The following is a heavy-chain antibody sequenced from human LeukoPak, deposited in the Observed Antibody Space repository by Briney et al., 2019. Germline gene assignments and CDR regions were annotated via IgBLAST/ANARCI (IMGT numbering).Heavy chain of an antibody. CDR1: GFTFSSYA. D-gene: IGHD3-9*01. CDR3: AKKTYYDILTGPYDY. CDR2: ISGSGGST. V-gene: IGHV3-23*01. Sequence: GGSLRLSCAASGFTFSSYAMSWARQAPGKGLEWVSAISGSGGSTYYADSVKGRFTISRDNSKNTLYLQMNSLRAEDTAVYYCAKKTYYDILTGPYDYWGQGTLVTVSS. J-gene: IGHJ4*02.